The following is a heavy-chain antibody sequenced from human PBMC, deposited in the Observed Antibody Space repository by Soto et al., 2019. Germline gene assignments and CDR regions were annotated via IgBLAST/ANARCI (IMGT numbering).Heavy chain of an antibody. CDR3: AKDLNYYYYYGMDV. J-gene: IGHJ6*02. V-gene: IGHV3-30*18. D-gene: IGHD4-4*01. CDR1: GFTFSSYG. Sequence: HPGGSLRLSCAASGFTFSSYGMHWVRQAPGKGLEWVAFISYDASNKYYADSVKGRFTISRDNSKNTLYLQMNSLRAEDTAVYYCAKDLNYYYYYGMDVWGQGTTVTVSS. CDR2: ISYDASNK.